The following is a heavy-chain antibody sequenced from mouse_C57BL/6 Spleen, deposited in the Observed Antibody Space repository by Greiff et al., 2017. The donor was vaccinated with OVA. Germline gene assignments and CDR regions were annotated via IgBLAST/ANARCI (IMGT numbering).Heavy chain of an antibody. J-gene: IGHJ4*01. CDR3: AREGDGYYGGVYYYAMDY. CDR2: IYPGDGDT. CDR1: GYAFSSSW. Sequence: QVQLKESGPELVKPGASVKISCKASGYAFSSSWMNWVKQRPGKGLEWIGRIYPGDGDTNYNGKFKGKATLTADKSSSTAYMQLSSLTSEDSAVYFCAREGDGYYGGVYYYAMDYWGQGTSVTVSS. D-gene: IGHD2-3*01. V-gene: IGHV1-82*01.